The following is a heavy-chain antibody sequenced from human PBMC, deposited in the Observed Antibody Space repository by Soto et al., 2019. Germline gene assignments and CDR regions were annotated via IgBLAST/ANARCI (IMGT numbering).Heavy chain of an antibody. Sequence: SVKVSCNASGGTFSSYSITWVRQAPGQGLEWMGGIIPVFGSANYAQKFQGRVTITADESTSTAYMELSSLRSQDTAVYFCARDDGWNYRYYDMEVWGQGTTVTVSS. CDR3: ARDDGWNYRYYDMEV. CDR1: GGTFSSYS. V-gene: IGHV1-69*13. D-gene: IGHD1-7*01. CDR2: IIPVFGSA. J-gene: IGHJ6*02.